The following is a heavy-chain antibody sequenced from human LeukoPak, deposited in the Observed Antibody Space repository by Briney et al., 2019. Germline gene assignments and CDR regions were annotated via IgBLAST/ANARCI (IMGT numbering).Heavy chain of an antibody. CDR1: GFTFSSYA. CDR2: ISGSGGST. D-gene: IGHD2-15*01. Sequence: GGSLRLSCAASGFTFSSYAMSWVRQAPGKGLEWVSAISGSGGSTHYADSVKGQFTISRDNSKNTLYLQMNSLRAEDTAVYYCAKAEVVAATHATPFDYWGQGTLVTVSS. J-gene: IGHJ4*02. CDR3: AKAEVVAATHATPFDY. V-gene: IGHV3-23*01.